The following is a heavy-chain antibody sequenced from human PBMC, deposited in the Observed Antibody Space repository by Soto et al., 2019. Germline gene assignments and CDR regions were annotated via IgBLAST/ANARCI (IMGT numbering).Heavy chain of an antibody. V-gene: IGHV1-18*01. J-gene: IGHJ4*02. D-gene: IGHD3-22*01. CDR3: ARDLGVVITTCFDY. Sequence: PSVKVSCKASGYTFTSYGISWVRQAPGQGLEWMGWISAYNGNTNYAQKLQGRVAMTTDTSTSTAYMELRSLRSDDTAVYYCARDLGVVITTCFDYWGQGTLVTVSS. CDR2: ISAYNGNT. CDR1: GYTFTSYG.